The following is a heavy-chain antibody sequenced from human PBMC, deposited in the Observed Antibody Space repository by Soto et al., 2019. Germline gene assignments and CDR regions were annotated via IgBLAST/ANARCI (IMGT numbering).Heavy chain of an antibody. CDR3: ARHPRDDFWSGYLEYYFDY. J-gene: IGHJ4*02. D-gene: IGHD3-3*01. CDR2: ISAYNGNT. Sequence: GASVKVSCKASGYTSTSYGISWVRQAPGQGLEWMGWISAYNGNTNYAQKLQGRVTMTTDTSTSTAYMELRSLRSDDTAVYYCARHPRDDFWSGYLEYYFDYWGQGTLVTVSS. V-gene: IGHV1-18*01. CDR1: GYTSTSYG.